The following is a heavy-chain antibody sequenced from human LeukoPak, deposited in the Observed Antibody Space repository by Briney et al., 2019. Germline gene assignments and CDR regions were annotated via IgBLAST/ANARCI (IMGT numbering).Heavy chain of an antibody. CDR2: ISGSGGST. J-gene: IGHJ5*02. Sequence: GGSLRLSCAASGFTFSSYAMSWVRQAPGKGLEWVSAISGSGGSTYYADSVKGRFTISRDNAKNSLYLQMNSLRAEDTAVYYCARGEGTWFDPWGQGTLVTVSS. CDR1: GFTFSSYA. V-gene: IGHV3-23*01. CDR3: ARGEGTWFDP. D-gene: IGHD3-10*01.